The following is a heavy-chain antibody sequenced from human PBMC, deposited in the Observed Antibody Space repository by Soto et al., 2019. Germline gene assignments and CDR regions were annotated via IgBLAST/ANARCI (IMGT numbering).Heavy chain of an antibody. CDR2: IYFNGNT. J-gene: IGHJ5*02. V-gene: IGHV4-39*01. D-gene: IGHD2-2*01. CDR1: GGSVSDTSYY. CDR3: TRQYLGCFDP. Sequence: SETLSLTCNISGGSVSDTSYYWGWIRQSPVKGLEWIANIYFNGNTYYNPSLKSRVTISLDTSKNQFSLKLTSVTAADTAVYYCTRQYLGCFDPWGQGTLVTVSS.